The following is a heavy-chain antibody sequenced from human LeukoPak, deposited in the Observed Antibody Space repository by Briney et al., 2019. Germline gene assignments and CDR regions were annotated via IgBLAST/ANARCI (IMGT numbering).Heavy chain of an antibody. V-gene: IGHV3-23*01. J-gene: IGHJ4*02. CDR2: ISGSGGIT. CDR1: GFTFSSYA. CDR3: AKRNGYDSSGYPFDY. D-gene: IGHD3-22*01. Sequence: GGSLRLSCAASGFTFSSYAMSWVRQAPGKGLEWVSAISGSGGITFYADSVKGRFTISRDNSKNTLYLRMNSLRVEDTAVYYCAKRNGYDSSGYPFDYWGQGTLVTVSS.